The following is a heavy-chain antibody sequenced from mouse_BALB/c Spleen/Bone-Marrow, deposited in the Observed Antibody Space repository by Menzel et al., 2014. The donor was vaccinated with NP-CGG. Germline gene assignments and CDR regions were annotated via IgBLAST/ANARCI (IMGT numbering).Heavy chain of an antibody. V-gene: IGHV2-9*02. CDR2: IWAGGST. D-gene: IGHD2-1*01. CDR3: ARDRGRNFYAMDY. Sequence: VQLQESGPGLVAPSQSLSITCTVSGFSLTSYGVHWVRQLPGKGLEWLGVIWAGGSTNYNSALMSRLSINKDNSKSQVFLKMNSLQTDDTAMYYCARDRGRNFYAMDYWGQGTSVTVSS. CDR1: GFSLTSYG. J-gene: IGHJ4*01.